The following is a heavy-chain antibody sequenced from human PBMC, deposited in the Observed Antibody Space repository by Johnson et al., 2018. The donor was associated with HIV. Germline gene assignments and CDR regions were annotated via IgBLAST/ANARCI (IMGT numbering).Heavy chain of an antibody. J-gene: IGHJ3*02. CDR1: GFTFSTYA. CDR3: ARDRVWFGELYAFDI. V-gene: IGHV3-66*02. Sequence: VQLVESGGGVVQPGRSLRLSCAASGFTFSTYAMSWVRQAPGKGLEWVLVIYSGGSTYYADSVKGRFTISRDNSKNTLYLQMNSLRAEDTAVYYCARDRVWFGELYAFDIWGQGTMVTVSS. CDR2: IYSGGST. D-gene: IGHD3-10*01.